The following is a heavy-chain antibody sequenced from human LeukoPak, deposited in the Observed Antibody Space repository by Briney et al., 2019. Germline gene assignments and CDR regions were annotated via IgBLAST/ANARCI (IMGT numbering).Heavy chain of an antibody. V-gene: IGHV3-23*01. CDR2: ISGSGGST. Sequence: GGSLRLSCAASGFTFSSYAMSWVRQAPGKGLEWVSAISGSGGSTYYADSVKGRFTISRDNSKNTLYPQMNSLRAEDTAVYYCAKGYYGSGSFDYWGQGTLVTVSS. D-gene: IGHD3-10*01. J-gene: IGHJ4*02. CDR3: AKGYYGSGSFDY. CDR1: GFTFSSYA.